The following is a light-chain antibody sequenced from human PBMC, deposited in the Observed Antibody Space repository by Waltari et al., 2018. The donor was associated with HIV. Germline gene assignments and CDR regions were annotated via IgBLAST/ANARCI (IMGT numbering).Light chain of an antibody. V-gene: IGLV6-57*02. J-gene: IGLJ3*02. CDR1: SGSIASTY. CDR3: QSYDSRQGV. Sequence: FMLTQPHSVSESPGKTVTISSTGSSGSIASTYVTWYQQRPGSAPTTVIYEDNQRPSGVPDRFSGSIDSSSNSASLTISGLKTEDEADYYCQSYDSRQGVFGGGTKLTVL. CDR2: EDN.